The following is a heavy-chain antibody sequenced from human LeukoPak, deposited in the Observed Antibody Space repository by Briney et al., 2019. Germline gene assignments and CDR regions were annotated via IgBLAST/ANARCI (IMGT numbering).Heavy chain of an antibody. CDR3: ARDTRYSYVDY. CDR2: INHSGST. D-gene: IGHD5-18*01. J-gene: IGHJ4*02. Sequence: SETLSLTCAVYGGSFSGYYLSWMRQPPGKGLEWIGEINHSGSTNYNPSLKSRVTISVDTSKNQFSLKLSSVTAADTAVYYCARDTRYSYVDYWGQGTLVTVSS. V-gene: IGHV4-34*01. CDR1: GGSFSGYY.